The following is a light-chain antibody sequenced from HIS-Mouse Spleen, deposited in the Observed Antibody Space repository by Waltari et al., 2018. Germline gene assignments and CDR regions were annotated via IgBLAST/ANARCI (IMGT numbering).Light chain of an antibody. CDR1: PSVLYSSNNKNY. CDR2: WAS. J-gene: IGKJ5*01. CDR3: QQYYSTPIT. Sequence: DIVMTQSPDSLAVSLGERPTINCKSSPSVLYSSNNKNYLAWYQQKPGQPPKLLIYWASTRESGVPDRFSGSGSGTDFTLTISSLQAEDVAVYYCQQYYSTPITFGQGTRLEIK. V-gene: IGKV4-1*01.